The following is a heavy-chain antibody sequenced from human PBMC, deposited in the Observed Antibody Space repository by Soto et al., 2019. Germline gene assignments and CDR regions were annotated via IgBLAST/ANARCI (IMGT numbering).Heavy chain of an antibody. J-gene: IGHJ3*02. V-gene: IGHV3-21*01. CDR3: ARGLEMAICYAFDI. D-gene: IGHD3-16*01. Sequence: EVQLVESGGGLVKPGGSLRLSCAASGFTFSRYAMNWVLRAPGKGLEWVSSISIGSTYIYYGDSVKGRFTCSRDNAKNSLYLQMDGLRAEVTAVYYCARGLEMAICYAFDIWGQGVMVTVSS. CDR1: GFTFSRYA. CDR2: ISIGSTYI.